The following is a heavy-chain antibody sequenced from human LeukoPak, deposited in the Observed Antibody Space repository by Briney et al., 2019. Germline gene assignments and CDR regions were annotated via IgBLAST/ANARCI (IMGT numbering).Heavy chain of an antibody. CDR1: GYTFTNYA. CDR3: ARDPNHYYDSSGYYGDY. V-gene: IGHV7-4-1*02. J-gene: IGHJ4*02. D-gene: IGHD3-22*01. CDR2: INTNTRNP. Sequence: ASVKVSCKATGYTFTNYAMSWVRQAPGQGLEWMGWINTNTRNPTYAQGFTGRFVFSLDTSVSTTYLQISSLKAEDTAVYYCARDPNHYYDSSGYYGDYWGQGTLVTVSS.